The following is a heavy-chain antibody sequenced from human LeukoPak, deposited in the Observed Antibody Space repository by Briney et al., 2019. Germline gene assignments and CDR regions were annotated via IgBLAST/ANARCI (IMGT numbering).Heavy chain of an antibody. CDR3: ARWPENEYYYDSSGYSNAFDI. V-gene: IGHV4-4*09. J-gene: IGHJ3*02. CDR2: IYTSGST. D-gene: IGHD3-22*01. CDR1: GGSISSYY. Sequence: SQTLSLTCTVSGGSISSYYWSWIRQPPGRGLEWIGYIYTSGSTNYNPSLKSRVTISVDTSKNQFSLKLSSVTAADTAVYYCARWPENEYYYDSSGYSNAFDIWGQGTMVTVSS.